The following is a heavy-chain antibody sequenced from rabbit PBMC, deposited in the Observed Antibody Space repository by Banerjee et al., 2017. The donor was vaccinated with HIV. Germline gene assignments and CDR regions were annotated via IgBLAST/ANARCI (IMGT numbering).Heavy chain of an antibody. J-gene: IGHJ4*01. CDR2: IYAVSSGGT. Sequence: QSLEESGGDLVKPGASLTLTCAASGFSFSSIYYMCWVRRAPGKGLEWIACIYAVSSGGTYYATWARGRFTISKTSSTTVTLQMTSLTAADTATYFCARGDYDANYFNLWGQGTLVTVS. V-gene: IGHV1S40*01. CDR1: GFSFSSIYY. CDR3: ARGDYDANYFNL. D-gene: IGHD1-1*01.